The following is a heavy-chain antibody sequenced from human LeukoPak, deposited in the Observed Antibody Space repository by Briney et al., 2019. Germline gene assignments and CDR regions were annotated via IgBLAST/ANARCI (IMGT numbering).Heavy chain of an antibody. Sequence: SQTLSLTCTVSGGSINSGAYYWGWIRQPAGKGLEWIGRIYTSGTTNYNPPLKSRLTISTDTSKNQFSLKLSSVTAADTAVYYCARDHPHYYYDTSGYYDYWGQGILVTVSS. J-gene: IGHJ4*02. D-gene: IGHD3-22*01. V-gene: IGHV4-61*02. CDR1: GGSINSGAYY. CDR2: IYTSGTT. CDR3: ARDHPHYYYDTSGYYDY.